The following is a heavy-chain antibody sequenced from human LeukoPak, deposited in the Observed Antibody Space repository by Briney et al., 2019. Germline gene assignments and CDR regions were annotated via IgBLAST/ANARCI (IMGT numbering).Heavy chain of an antibody. CDR3: ASRPRGIVVVPAASRFDP. D-gene: IGHD2-2*01. V-gene: IGHV4-38-2*02. CDR1: GYSISSGYY. Sequence: PSETLSLTCTVSGYSISSGYYWSWIRQPPGKGLEWIGEINHSGSTNYNPSLKSRVTISVDTSKNQFSLKLSSVTAADTAVYYCASRPRGIVVVPAASRFDPWGQGTLVTVSS. J-gene: IGHJ5*02. CDR2: INHSGST.